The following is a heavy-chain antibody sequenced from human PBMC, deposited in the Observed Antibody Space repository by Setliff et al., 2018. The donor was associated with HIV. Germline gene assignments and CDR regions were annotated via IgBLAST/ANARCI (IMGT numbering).Heavy chain of an antibody. CDR3: ARGRLSWSPDF. J-gene: IGHJ4*02. Sequence: ASVKVSCKASGYTFTNYDINWVRQSPGQGLEGLGWMNPNSGRAGSAQMFQGRPTMTRDTSTSTAYMELSSLTSDDTAIYYCARGRLSWSPDFWGQGTLVTVSS. V-gene: IGHV1-8*02. CDR2: MNPNSGRA. CDR1: GYTFTNYD.